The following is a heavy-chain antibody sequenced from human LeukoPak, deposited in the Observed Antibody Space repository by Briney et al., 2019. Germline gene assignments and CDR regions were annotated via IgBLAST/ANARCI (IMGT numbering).Heavy chain of an antibody. CDR2: ISYDGSDK. CDR3: ARDRLVATIPIPFDY. V-gene: IGHV3-30*04. D-gene: IGHD5-12*01. CDR1: GFTFSSYA. J-gene: IGHJ4*02. Sequence: PGGSLRLSCAASGFTFSSYAMYWVRQAPGKGLEWVAVISYDGSDKFYADSVKGRFTISRDNAKNSLYLQMNSLRAEDTAVYYCARDRLVATIPIPFDYWGQGTLVTVSS.